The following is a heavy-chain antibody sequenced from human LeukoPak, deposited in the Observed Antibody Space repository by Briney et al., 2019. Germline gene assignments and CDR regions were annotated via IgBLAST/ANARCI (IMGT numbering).Heavy chain of an antibody. J-gene: IGHJ4*02. CDR1: GFIFSSFG. CDR3: ATSTAFDY. Sequence: GGSLRLSCAASGFIFSSFGMHWVRQAPGKGLEWVAVISYDGSNKYYADSVKGRFTISRDNSKNTLYLQMNSLRAEDTAVYYCATSTAFDYWGQGTLVTVSS. V-gene: IGHV3-30*03. D-gene: IGHD5-18*01. CDR2: ISYDGSNK.